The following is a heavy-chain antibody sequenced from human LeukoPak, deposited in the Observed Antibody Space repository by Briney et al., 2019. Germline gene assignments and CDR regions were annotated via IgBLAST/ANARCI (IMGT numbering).Heavy chain of an antibody. V-gene: IGHV3-23*01. CDR2: ISGSGGST. CDR1: GFTFSSYA. CDR3: AKKRGDYYDSSGYYDDY. J-gene: IGHJ4*02. D-gene: IGHD3-22*01. Sequence: GGSLRLSCAASGFTFSSYAMSWVRQAPGKGLEWVSAISGSGGSTYYADSVKGRFTISRDNSKNTLYLQMNSLSAEDTAVYYCAKKRGDYYDSSGYYDDYWGQGTLVTVSS.